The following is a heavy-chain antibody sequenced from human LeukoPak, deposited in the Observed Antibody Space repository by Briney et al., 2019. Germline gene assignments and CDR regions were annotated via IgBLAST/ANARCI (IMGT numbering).Heavy chain of an antibody. V-gene: IGHV3-30*03. CDR2: ISYDGSNK. CDR1: GFTFSSYG. D-gene: IGHD3-22*01. Sequence: SGRSLRLSCAASGFTFSSYGMHWVRQAPGKGLEWVAVISYDGSNKYYADSVKGRFTISRDNSKNTLYPQMNSLRAEDTAVYYCRVVITTTDYWGQGTLVTVSS. J-gene: IGHJ4*02. CDR3: RVVITTTDY.